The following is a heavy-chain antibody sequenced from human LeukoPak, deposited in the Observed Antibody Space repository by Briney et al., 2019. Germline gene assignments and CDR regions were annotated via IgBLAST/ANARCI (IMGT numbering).Heavy chain of an antibody. CDR3: ARAILGYCSGGSCYFGPSQYGMDV. J-gene: IGHJ6*02. D-gene: IGHD2-15*01. V-gene: IGHV1-69*13. CDR2: IIPIFGTA. Sequence: GASVKVSCKASGGTFSSYAISWVRQAPGQGLEWMGGIIPIFGTANYAQKFQGRVTITADESTSTAYMELSSLRSEDTAAYYCARAILGYCSGGSCYFGPSQYGMDVWGQGTTVTVSS. CDR1: GGTFSSYA.